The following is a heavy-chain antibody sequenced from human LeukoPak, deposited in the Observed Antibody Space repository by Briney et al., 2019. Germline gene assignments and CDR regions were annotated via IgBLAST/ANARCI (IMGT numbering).Heavy chain of an antibody. CDR3: ARDGATATVTTVYYFDY. Sequence: GGSLRLSCAASGFTFSSYSMNWVRQAPGKGLEWVAVISYDGSNKYYADSVKGRFTISRDNSKNTLYLQMNSLRAEDTAVYYCARDGATATVTTVYYFDYWGQGTLVTVSS. V-gene: IGHV3-30*03. CDR1: GFTFSSYS. D-gene: IGHD4-17*01. CDR2: ISYDGSNK. J-gene: IGHJ4*02.